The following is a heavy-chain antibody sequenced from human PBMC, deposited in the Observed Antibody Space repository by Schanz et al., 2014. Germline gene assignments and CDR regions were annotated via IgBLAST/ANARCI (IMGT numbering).Heavy chain of an antibody. D-gene: IGHD1-7*01. CDR2: IWYDGSNK. V-gene: IGHV3-33*06. Sequence: QVQLVESGGGVVQPGRSLRLSCAASGFTFSSYAMHWVRQAPGKGLEWVALIWYDGSNKYYSDSVKGRFTISRDNSKNTLYLQMNSLSAADTAVYYCAKGMELLPVYFHYWGQGTLVTVSS. CDR1: GFTFSSYA. J-gene: IGHJ4*02. CDR3: AKGMELLPVYFHY.